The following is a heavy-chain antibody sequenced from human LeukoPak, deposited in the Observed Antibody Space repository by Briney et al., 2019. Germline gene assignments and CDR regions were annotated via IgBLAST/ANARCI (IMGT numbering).Heavy chain of an antibody. J-gene: IGHJ4*02. CDR2: INPNSGGT. D-gene: IGHD3-3*01. V-gene: IGHV1-2*02. Sequence: ASVRVSCKASGYTFTGYYMHWVRQAPGQGLEWMGWINPNSGGTNYAQKFQGRVTMTRDTSISTAYMELSRLRSDDTAVYYCARHGLYDFWSGLGNDYWGQGTLVTVSS. CDR1: GYTFTGYY. CDR3: ARHGLYDFWSGLGNDY.